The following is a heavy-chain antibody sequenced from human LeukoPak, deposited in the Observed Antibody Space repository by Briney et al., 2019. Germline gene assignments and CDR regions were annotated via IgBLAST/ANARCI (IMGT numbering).Heavy chain of an antibody. V-gene: IGHV3-74*01. CDR3: AKEYDILTGYYAFDI. Sequence: PGGSLRLSCAASGFTFSSYWMHWVRQVPGKGLEWVSRINSDGSSTNYADSVKGRFTISRDNSKNTLYLQMNSLRAEDTAVYYCAKEYDILTGYYAFDIWGQGTMVTVSS. CDR2: INSDGSST. D-gene: IGHD3-9*01. J-gene: IGHJ3*02. CDR1: GFTFSSYW.